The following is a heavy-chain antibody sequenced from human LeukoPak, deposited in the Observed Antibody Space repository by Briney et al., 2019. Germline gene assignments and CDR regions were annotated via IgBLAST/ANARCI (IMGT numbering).Heavy chain of an antibody. CDR2: ISGSGVST. V-gene: IGHV3-23*01. CDR1: GFTFNSYA. CDR3: AKDLPGFFDY. Sequence: GGSLRLSCAASGFTFNSYAMSWVRQAPGKGLEWVSTISGSGVSTYYADSVKGRFTISRDNSRNTLYLQMNSLGAEDTAVYSCAKDLPGFFDYWGQGTLVTVSS. J-gene: IGHJ4*02.